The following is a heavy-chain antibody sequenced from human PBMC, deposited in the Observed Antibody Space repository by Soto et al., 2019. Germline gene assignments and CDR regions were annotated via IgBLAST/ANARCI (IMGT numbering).Heavy chain of an antibody. Sequence: GGSLRLSCAASGFTFSSYAMHWVRQAPGKGLEWVAVISYDGSNKYYADSVKGRFTISRDNSKNTLYLQMNSLRAEDTAVYYCARPRSSAYSPPWFDPWGQGTLVTVSS. J-gene: IGHJ5*02. D-gene: IGHD3-22*01. CDR3: ARPRSSAYSPPWFDP. CDR2: ISYDGSNK. V-gene: IGHV3-30-3*01. CDR1: GFTFSSYA.